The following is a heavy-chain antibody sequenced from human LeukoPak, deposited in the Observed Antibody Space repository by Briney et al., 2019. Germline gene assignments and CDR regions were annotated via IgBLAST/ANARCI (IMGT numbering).Heavy chain of an antibody. V-gene: IGHV4-4*07. CDR3: ARLGGSSSWYVGYYYMDV. CDR2: IYTSGSN. CDR1: VGSISSYY. Sequence: SETLSLTCTVSVGSISSYYWSSVPPPPREGLWWIWRIYTSGSNNYNPSLKSRATISVDKSKNQFSLKLRSVNAADTAAYYCARLGGSSSWYVGYYYMDVWGKGTTVTVSS. D-gene: IGHD6-13*01. J-gene: IGHJ6*03.